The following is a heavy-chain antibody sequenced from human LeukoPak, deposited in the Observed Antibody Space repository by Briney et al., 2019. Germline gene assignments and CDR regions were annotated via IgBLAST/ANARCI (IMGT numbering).Heavy chain of an antibody. V-gene: IGHV4-59*08. J-gene: IGHJ4*02. CDR2: IYYSGST. CDR1: GGSTSSYY. CDR3: ASGQLPWAY. Sequence: SETLSLTCTVSGGSTSSYYWSWIRQPPGKGLEWIGYIYYSGSTNYNPSLKSRVTISVDTSKNQFSLKLSSVTAADTAVYYCASGQLPWAYWGQGTLVTVSS. D-gene: IGHD2-2*01.